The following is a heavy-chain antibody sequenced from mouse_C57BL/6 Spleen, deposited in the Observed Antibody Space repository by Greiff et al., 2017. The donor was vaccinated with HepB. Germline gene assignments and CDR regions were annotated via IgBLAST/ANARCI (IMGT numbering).Heavy chain of an antibody. CDR2: IYPGSGST. D-gene: IGHD3-3*01. Sequence: QVQLQQSGAELVKPGASVKMSCKASGYTFTSYWITWVKQRPGQGLEWIGDIYPGSGSTNYNEKFKSKATLTVDTSSSTAYMQLSSLTSEDSAVYYCAREGDGAYAMDYWGQGTSVTVSS. J-gene: IGHJ4*01. V-gene: IGHV1-55*01. CDR1: GYTFTSYW. CDR3: AREGDGAYAMDY.